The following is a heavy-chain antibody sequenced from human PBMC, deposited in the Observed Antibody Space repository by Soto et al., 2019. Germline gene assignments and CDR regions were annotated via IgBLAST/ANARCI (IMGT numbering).Heavy chain of an antibody. J-gene: IGHJ4*02. CDR3: AKVSDSSGYCGGAKYFDY. CDR2: LSGSGGSI. D-gene: IGHD3-22*01. V-gene: IGHV3-23*01. Sequence: GGSLRLSCAASGFTFNTYAMSWVRQAPGKGLEWVSSLSGSGGSIWYADSVKGRFTISRDNSKNTLYLQMNSLRAEDTAVYYCAKVSDSSGYCGGAKYFDYWGQGTLVTVSS. CDR1: GFTFNTYA.